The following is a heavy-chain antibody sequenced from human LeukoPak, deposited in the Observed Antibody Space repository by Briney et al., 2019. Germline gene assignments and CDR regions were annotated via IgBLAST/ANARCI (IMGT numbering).Heavy chain of an antibody. Sequence: GGSLRLSCSASGFAFSIYTMYWVRQAPGKGPEYVSTISGSGNGGSIYYADSVKGRFTISRDDSKSTLYLQMNGLRSEDTAVYYCVKDFGRVRGTPDSWGQGTLVTVSS. CDR2: ISGSGNGGSI. J-gene: IGHJ4*02. D-gene: IGHD3-10*01. V-gene: IGHV3-64D*06. CDR1: GFAFSIYT. CDR3: VKDFGRVRGTPDS.